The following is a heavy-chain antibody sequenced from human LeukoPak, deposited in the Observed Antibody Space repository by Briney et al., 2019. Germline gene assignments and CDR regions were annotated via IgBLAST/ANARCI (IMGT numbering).Heavy chain of an antibody. CDR3: AKGSASSRPYYFDY. CDR1: GFTFSDYY. CDR2: SRSKGHRYST. D-gene: IGHD2-15*01. J-gene: IGHJ4*02. V-gene: IGHV3-72*01. Sequence: GPLRLSCAASGFTFSDYYMDWVRQAPGKGLEWIGRSRSKGHRYSTEYAASVRGRFTVSRDDSKNSLFLQMNSLKSEDTAVYYCAKGSASSRPYYFDYWGQGALVTVSS.